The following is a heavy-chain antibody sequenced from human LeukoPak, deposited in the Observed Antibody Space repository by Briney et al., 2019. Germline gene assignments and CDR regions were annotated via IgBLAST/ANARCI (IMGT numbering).Heavy chain of an antibody. CDR3: ARGLSGAYYDFWSGSLPFDI. CDR2: ISAYNGNT. D-gene: IGHD3-3*01. Sequence: GASVKVSYKASGYTFTSYGISWVRQAPGQGLEWMGWISAYNGNTNYAQKLQGRVTMTTDTSTSTAYMELRSLRSDDTAVYYCARGLSGAYYDFWSGSLPFDIWGQGTMVTVSS. V-gene: IGHV1-18*01. J-gene: IGHJ3*02. CDR1: GYTFTSYG.